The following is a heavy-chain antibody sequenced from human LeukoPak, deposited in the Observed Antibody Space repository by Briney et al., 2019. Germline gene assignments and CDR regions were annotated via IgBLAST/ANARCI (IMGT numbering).Heavy chain of an antibody. J-gene: IGHJ6*03. D-gene: IGHD3-10*01. Sequence: GGSLRLSCAASGFTFSSYWMSWVRQAPGKGLEWVANIKQDGSEKYYVDSVKGRFTISRDNAKNSVCLQMNSLKGEDTALYYCARLSAYYYGSYFYYYMDVWGKGPRSPSP. CDR3: ARLSAYYYGSYFYYYMDV. V-gene: IGHV3-7*01. CDR2: IKQDGSEK. CDR1: GFTFSSYW.